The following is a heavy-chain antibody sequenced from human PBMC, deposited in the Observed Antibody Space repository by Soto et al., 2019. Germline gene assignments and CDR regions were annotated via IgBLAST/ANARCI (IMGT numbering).Heavy chain of an antibody. D-gene: IGHD3-16*01. Sequence: GGSLRLSSVVSGFTFSNTWMSWVRQAPGKGLEWVGRIKTKADGGTADYAAPVRGRFTISRDDSKNTLYLQMNSLKSEDTALYYCIKGVFNPGVFDSWGQGTVVTVSS. J-gene: IGHJ4*02. CDR1: GFTFSNTW. V-gene: IGHV3-15*01. CDR2: IKTKADGGTA. CDR3: IKGVFNPGVFDS.